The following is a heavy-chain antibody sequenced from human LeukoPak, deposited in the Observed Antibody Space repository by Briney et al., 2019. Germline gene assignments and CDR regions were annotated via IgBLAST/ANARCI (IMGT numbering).Heavy chain of an antibody. D-gene: IGHD3-10*01. J-gene: IGHJ5*02. CDR1: GFTFDDYT. Sequence: PGGSLRLSCAASGFTFDDYTMHWVRHAPGKGLEWVSLISWDGGSTYYADSVKGRFTISRDNSKNSLYLQMNSLRTEDTALYYCAKDYYGSGSISPPWFDPWGQGTLVTVSS. CDR3: AKDYYGSGSISPPWFDP. V-gene: IGHV3-43*01. CDR2: ISWDGGST.